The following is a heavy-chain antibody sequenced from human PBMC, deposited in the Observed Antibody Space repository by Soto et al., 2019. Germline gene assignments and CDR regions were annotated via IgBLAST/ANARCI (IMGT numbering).Heavy chain of an antibody. CDR1: GYTFARYA. Sequence: QVQLVQSGAEVKKPGASVKVSCKASGYTFARYAIHWVRQVPGQGLEWMGWIHAGQGDTKYSQKFQVRVTITRDTSANIVYMELNSLTSEDTAMYYCARLLPSAGLGVGLDPWGQGTLVTVSS. V-gene: IGHV1-3*01. D-gene: IGHD7-27*01. CDR2: IHAGQGDT. J-gene: IGHJ5*02. CDR3: ARLLPSAGLGVGLDP.